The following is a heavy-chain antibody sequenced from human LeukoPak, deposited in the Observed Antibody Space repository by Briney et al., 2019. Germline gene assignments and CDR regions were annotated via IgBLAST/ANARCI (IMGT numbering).Heavy chain of an antibody. D-gene: IGHD3-10*01. CDR3: AKGGWFGESPSDVFHL. Sequence: PGGSLRLSCAASGFTFSSYSMNWVRQAPGNGLEWVSGASARGTTTHHADSVKGRFTISRDNSKNTVYLQMNSLRDDDTAAYYCAKGGWFGESPSDVFHLWGQGTMVTVSS. CDR1: GFTFSSYS. V-gene: IGHV3-23*01. CDR2: ASARGTTT. J-gene: IGHJ3*01.